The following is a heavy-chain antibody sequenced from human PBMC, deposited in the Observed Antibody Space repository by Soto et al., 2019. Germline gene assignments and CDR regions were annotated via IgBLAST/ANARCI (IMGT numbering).Heavy chain of an antibody. D-gene: IGHD2-2*01. J-gene: IGHJ5*02. CDR2: TSYDGSNK. Sequence: QVQLVESGGGVVQPGRSLRLSCAASGFTFSTSTMHWVRQAPGKGLEWVAVTSYDGSNKYYPDSVKGRFTISRDNSKNTVYLQMNSLRTEDTAVHYCARANCISTSCSWFDPWGQGTLVTVSS. V-gene: IGHV3-30-3*01. CDR1: GFTFSTST. CDR3: ARANCISTSCSWFDP.